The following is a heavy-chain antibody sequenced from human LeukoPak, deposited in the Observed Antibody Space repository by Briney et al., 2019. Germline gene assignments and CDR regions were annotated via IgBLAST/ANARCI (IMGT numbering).Heavy chain of an antibody. CDR3: AREATIHDAFDI. CDR2: ISSSSSYI. V-gene: IGHV3-21*01. Sequence: EGSLRLSCAASGFTFSSYSMNWVRQAPGKGLEWVSSISSSSSYIYYADSVKGRFTISRDNAKNSLYLQMNSLRAEDTAVYYCAREATIHDAFDIWGQGTMVTVSS. J-gene: IGHJ3*02. CDR1: GFTFSSYS. D-gene: IGHD5-12*01.